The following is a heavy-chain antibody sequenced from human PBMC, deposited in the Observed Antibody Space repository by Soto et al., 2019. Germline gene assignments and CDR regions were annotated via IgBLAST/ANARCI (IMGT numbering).Heavy chain of an antibody. CDR1: GFTFSDYY. J-gene: IGHJ4*02. CDR2: ISSSGSTI. CDR3: ARETTACFGY. V-gene: IGHV3-11*01. D-gene: IGHD4-17*01. Sequence: SLRLSCAASGFTFSDYYMTWIRQAPGKGPEWVSHISSSGSTIYYADSVKGRFTISRDNAKNSLYLQMNSLRAEDTALYYCARETTACFGYRGQGTLFPTSS.